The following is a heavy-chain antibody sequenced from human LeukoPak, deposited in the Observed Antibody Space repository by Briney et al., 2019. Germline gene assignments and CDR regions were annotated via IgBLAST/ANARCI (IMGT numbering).Heavy chain of an antibody. CDR2: MNPNSGNT. V-gene: IGHV1-8*01. CDR3: TRGSSGRRDN. J-gene: IGHJ4*02. D-gene: IGHD6-19*01. CDR1: GYTFTSCD. Sequence: ASVKVSCKASGYTFTSCDINRVRQATGQGLEWMGWMNPNSGNTGYGQSFQGRITMTRDISIGTAYMELSNLTSEDTAIYYCTRGSSGRRDNWGQGTLVTVSA.